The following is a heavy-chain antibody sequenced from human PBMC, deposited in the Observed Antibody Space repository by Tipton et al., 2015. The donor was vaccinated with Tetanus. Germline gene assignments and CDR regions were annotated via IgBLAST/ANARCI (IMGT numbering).Heavy chain of an antibody. CDR3: ARRGGDFLTGYYDS. CDR1: GGSISSSNYY. Sequence: GLVKPSETLSLTCTVSGGSISSSNYYWGWIRQPPGKGLEWIGRIYYSGSTSYNPSHKSRVTISVDTSKNQFSLELNSVTAADTAVYYCARRGGDFLTGYYDSWGQGTLVTVSS. D-gene: IGHD3-9*01. CDR2: IYYSGST. V-gene: IGHV4-39*01. J-gene: IGHJ4*02.